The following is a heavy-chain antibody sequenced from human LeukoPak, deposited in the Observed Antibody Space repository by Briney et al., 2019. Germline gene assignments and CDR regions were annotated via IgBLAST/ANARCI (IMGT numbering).Heavy chain of an antibody. J-gene: IGHJ4*02. V-gene: IGHV5-51*01. Sequence: RGESLKISCRGSGYRFTSYWICWVRQMPGKGLEWMGIIYPGDSDTRYSPSFQGQVTISADKSISTAYLQWSSLKASDTAMYYCARQPSTVTTIRSGLDYWGQGTLVTVSS. D-gene: IGHD4-17*01. CDR1: GYRFTSYW. CDR2: IYPGDSDT. CDR3: ARQPSTVTTIRSGLDY.